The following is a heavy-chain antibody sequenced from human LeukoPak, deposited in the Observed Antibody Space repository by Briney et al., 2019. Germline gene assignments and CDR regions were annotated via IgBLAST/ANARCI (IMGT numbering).Heavy chain of an antibody. CDR1: VCTFIIYA. D-gene: IGHD6-19*01. CDR2: IIPIFGTA. J-gene: IGHJ4*02. V-gene: IGHV1-69*13. Sequence: SVTVSFKSSVCTFIIYAISWVRQAPGQGLEWMGGIIPIFGTANYAHKFQGRVTITADESTSTAYMELSSLRSEDTAVYYCARGLYSGWYSFDYWGQGTLVTVSS. CDR3: ARGLYSGWYSFDY.